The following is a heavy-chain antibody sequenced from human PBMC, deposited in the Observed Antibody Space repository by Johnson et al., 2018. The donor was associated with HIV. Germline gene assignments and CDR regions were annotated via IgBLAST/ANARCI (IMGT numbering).Heavy chain of an antibody. CDR1: GFTFSSYA. CDR2: LYSGGST. J-gene: IGHJ3*02. D-gene: IGHD3-16*02. V-gene: IGHV3-66*01. Sequence: VHLVESGGGVVQPGRSLRLSCAASGFTFSSYAMHWVRQAPGKGLAWVSVLYSGGSTYSAASVKGIFTISRDNSKNTLYLQMNSLRAEDQAVYYCARDSYDYVWGSYRHDALDIWGQGTMVTVSS. CDR3: ARDSYDYVWGSYRHDALDI.